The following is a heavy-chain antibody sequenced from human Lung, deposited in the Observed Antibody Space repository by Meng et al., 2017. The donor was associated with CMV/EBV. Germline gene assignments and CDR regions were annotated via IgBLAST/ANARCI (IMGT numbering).Heavy chain of an antibody. Sequence: QLRGWGPGLVKPPGTLSQACTVPGGAISSSFSYWGWIHEPAERGLGWIGIISNIGTTFYDLTLKGRVTISIDKSKFQFSLKLSCVSAADTAVYYCARDRTYPSGLDYWGQGTLVTVSS. J-gene: IGHJ4*02. CDR1: GGAISSSFSY. CDR2: ISNIGTT. V-gene: IGHV4-39*07. D-gene: IGHD3-10*01. CDR3: ARDRTYPSGLDY.